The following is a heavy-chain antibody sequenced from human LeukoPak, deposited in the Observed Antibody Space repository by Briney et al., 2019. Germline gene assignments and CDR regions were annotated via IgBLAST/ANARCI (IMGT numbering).Heavy chain of an antibody. CDR2: IIPIFGTA. V-gene: IGHV1-69*06. Sequence: GASVKVSCKASGGTFSSYAISWVRQAPGQGLEWMGGIIPIFGTANYAQKFQGRVTITADKSTSTAYMELSSLRSEDTAVYYCARSRQYYYGSGDWFDPWGQGTLVTVSS. D-gene: IGHD3-10*01. J-gene: IGHJ5*02. CDR1: GGTFSSYA. CDR3: ARSRQYYYGSGDWFDP.